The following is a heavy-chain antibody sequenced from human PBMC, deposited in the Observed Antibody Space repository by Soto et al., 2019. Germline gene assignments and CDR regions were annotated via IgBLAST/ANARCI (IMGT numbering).Heavy chain of an antibody. CDR3: ARAHVLMVYAIFDY. D-gene: IGHD2-8*01. V-gene: IGHV4-34*01. Sequence: QVQLQQWGAGLLKPSETLSLTCAVYGGSFSGYYWSWIRQPPGKGLEWIGEINHSGSTNYNPSLKSRVTISVDTSKNQCSLKLSSVTAADTAVYYCARAHVLMVYAIFDYWGQGTLVTVSS. CDR1: GGSFSGYY. J-gene: IGHJ4*02. CDR2: INHSGST.